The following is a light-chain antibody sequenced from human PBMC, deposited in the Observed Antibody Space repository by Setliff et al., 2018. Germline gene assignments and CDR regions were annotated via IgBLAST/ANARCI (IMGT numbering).Light chain of an antibody. CDR1: SSNIGGNT. J-gene: IGLJ1*01. Sequence: QSVLTQPPSTSGTPGQRVTISCSGSSSNIGGNTVNWYQQLPGTAPRLLIFSNSDRPSGVSNRFTGSKSGTSASLTISGLQPEDEGDYYCAAWDDSLTGSYVFGTGTKVTVL. V-gene: IGLV1-44*01. CDR2: SNS. CDR3: AAWDDSLTGSYV.